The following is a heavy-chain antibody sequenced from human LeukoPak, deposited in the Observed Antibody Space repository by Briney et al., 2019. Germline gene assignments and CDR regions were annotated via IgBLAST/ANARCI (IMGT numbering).Heavy chain of an antibody. Sequence: LQTLSLTCTVSGGSISRGGFYWSWIRQPPGKGLEWVWYIYYSGSTYYNPSLKSRVTISVDTSKNQFSLKLSSVTAADTAVYYCATGPYSSSWYGGFDYWGQGTLVTVSS. V-gene: IGHV4-31*03. CDR2: IYYSGST. CDR1: GGSISRGGFY. CDR3: ATGPYSSSWYGGFDY. D-gene: IGHD6-13*01. J-gene: IGHJ4*02.